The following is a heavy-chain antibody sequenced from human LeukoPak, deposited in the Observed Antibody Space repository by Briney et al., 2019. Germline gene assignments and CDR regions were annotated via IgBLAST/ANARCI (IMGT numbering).Heavy chain of an antibody. J-gene: IGHJ4*02. Sequence: NPGGSLRLSCASSGFTFSTYSMIWVRQAPGKGLEWVSYISRSASSIYYADSVKGRFTTSRDNAKNSLYLQMNSLRAEDTAIYFCARNDYGDYGIDYWGQGTLVTVSS. CDR2: ISRSASSI. CDR3: ARNDYGDYGIDY. D-gene: IGHD4-17*01. CDR1: GFTFSTYS. V-gene: IGHV3-21*01.